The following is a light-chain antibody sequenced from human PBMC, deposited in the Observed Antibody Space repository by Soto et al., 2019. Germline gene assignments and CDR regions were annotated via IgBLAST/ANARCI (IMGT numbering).Light chain of an antibody. Sequence: DIVMTQSPDSLAVSLGERATINCKSSQSVLYSSNNKNYLAWYQQKPGQPPKLLIYWASTRESGVPDRFSGSGSGRDFTPAISSLQAEDVAVYYCQQYYSTPTWSFGHGTKVEIK. V-gene: IGKV4-1*01. CDR2: WAS. CDR3: QQYYSTPTWS. J-gene: IGKJ1*01. CDR1: QSVLYSSNNKNY.